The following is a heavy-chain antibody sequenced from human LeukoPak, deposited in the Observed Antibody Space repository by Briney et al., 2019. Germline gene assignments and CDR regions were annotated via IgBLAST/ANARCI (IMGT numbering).Heavy chain of an antibody. J-gene: IGHJ4*02. CDR3: ARRTGEKPY. CDR1: GDSISSSEW. CDR2: IHHSGSP. Sequence: SGTLSLTCTVSGDSISSSEWFTWVRQPPGKGLEWIGEIHHSGSPNYNPSLKSRVTIEIDKSNNQFSLKLTSVTAADTAVYYCARRTGEKPYWGQGVLVTVSS. V-gene: IGHV4-4*02. D-gene: IGHD3-10*01.